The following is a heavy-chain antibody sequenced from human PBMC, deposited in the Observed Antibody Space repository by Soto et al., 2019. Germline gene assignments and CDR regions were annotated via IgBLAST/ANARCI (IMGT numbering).Heavy chain of an antibody. J-gene: IGHJ5*02. CDR3: ARAGNCTSTTCFSGWLAP. CDR1: GYTFTSYS. V-gene: IGHV1-3*04. CDR2: INTDNGKT. D-gene: IGHD2-2*01. Sequence: GAALKVSCKASGYTFTSYSIHWVRQAPGQRLEWMGWINTDNGKTRDSQKFQDRVTLTRDTSASTAYMELSSLTSEDTAVYYCARAGNCTSTTCFSGWLAPWGQGTLVTVSS.